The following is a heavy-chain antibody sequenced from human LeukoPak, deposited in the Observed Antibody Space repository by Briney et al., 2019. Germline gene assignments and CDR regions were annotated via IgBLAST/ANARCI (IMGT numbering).Heavy chain of an antibody. CDR1: GFTFSSYA. CDR3: AKVRRDDYFAFDI. CDR2: ISGSAGNT. D-gene: IGHD4/OR15-4a*01. V-gene: IGHV3-23*01. Sequence: GGSLRLSCAASGFTFSSYAMNWVRQAPGKGLEWVSTISGSAGNTYYADSVKGRFTISRDNSKNTLYQQMNSLRAEDTAVYYCAKVRRDDYFAFDIWGQGTMVTVSS. J-gene: IGHJ3*02.